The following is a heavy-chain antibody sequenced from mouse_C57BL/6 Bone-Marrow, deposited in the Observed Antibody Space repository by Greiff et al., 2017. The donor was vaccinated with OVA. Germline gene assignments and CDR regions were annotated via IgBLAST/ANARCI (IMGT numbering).Heavy chain of an antibody. D-gene: IGHD4-1*01. Sequence: EVMLVESGGGLVQPGGSMKLSCAASGFTFSDAWMYWVRQSPEKGLEWVAEIRNKANNHATYYSESVKRRITISSADSKSSVYLQMNSLRAEDTGIYYCTPLTGKGSYAMDYWDQGTSVTVSS. J-gene: IGHJ4*01. V-gene: IGHV6-6*01. CDR2: IRNKANNHAT. CDR1: GFTFSDAW. CDR3: TPLTGKGSYAMDY.